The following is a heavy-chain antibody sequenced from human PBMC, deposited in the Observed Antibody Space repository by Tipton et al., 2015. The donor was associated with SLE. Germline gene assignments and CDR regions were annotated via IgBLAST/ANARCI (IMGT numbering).Heavy chain of an antibody. CDR2: IYHSGST. V-gene: IGHV4-30-2*01. J-gene: IGHJ4*02. D-gene: IGHD2-15*01. CDR3: ARSSGDSLYYFNY. Sequence: TLSLTCTVSGDSISANTHFWGWVRQPPGKGLEWVGFIYHSGSTYYNPSLKSRVSISVDRSKNHLTLMLTSVTAADTAVYYCARSSGDSLYYFNYLGQGALVNVSS. CDR1: GDSISANTHF.